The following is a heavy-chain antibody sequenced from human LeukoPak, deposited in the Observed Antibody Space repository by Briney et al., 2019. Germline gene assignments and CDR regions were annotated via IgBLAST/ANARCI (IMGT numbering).Heavy chain of an antibody. CDR3: ARVDDLDAFDM. D-gene: IGHD2-2*03. CDR2: ISGSGDKT. Sequence: GGSLRLSCAASGFAFRTYAMSWVRQAPGKGLEGVSAISGSGDKTYYADSVKGRFTISRDNSKNTLYLQMNSLRAEDTAVYYCARVDDLDAFDMWGQGTMVTVSS. CDR1: GFAFRTYA. V-gene: IGHV3-23*01. J-gene: IGHJ3*02.